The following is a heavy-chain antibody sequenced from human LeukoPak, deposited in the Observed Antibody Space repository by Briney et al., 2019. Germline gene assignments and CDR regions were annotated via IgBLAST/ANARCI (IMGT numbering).Heavy chain of an antibody. D-gene: IGHD3-10*01. Sequence: GGSLRLSCAASGFTFSSYWMSWVRQAPGKGLEWVANIKQDGSEKYYVDSVKGRFTISRDNAKNSLYLQMNSLRAEDTAVYYCAKDLWDYYGSGSYYNGVDYWGQGTLVTVSS. CDR3: AKDLWDYYGSGSYYNGVDY. CDR2: IKQDGSEK. CDR1: GFTFSSYW. V-gene: IGHV3-7*01. J-gene: IGHJ4*02.